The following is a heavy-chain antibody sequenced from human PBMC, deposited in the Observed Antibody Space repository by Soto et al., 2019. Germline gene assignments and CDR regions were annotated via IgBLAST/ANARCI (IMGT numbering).Heavy chain of an antibody. CDR2: ISSSGSTI. D-gene: IGHD3-16*01. J-gene: IGHJ5*02. CDR1: VFTFISYE. Sequence: WGSLRLACSASVFTFISYEMNWFRQAPGKGLEWVSYISSSGSTIYYADSVKVRFTISRDNSKNTLYLQMNSLRAEDTAVYYCSMSPRVGVRGGPWGQGTLVTVSS. CDR3: SMSPRVGVRGGP. V-gene: IGHV3-48*03.